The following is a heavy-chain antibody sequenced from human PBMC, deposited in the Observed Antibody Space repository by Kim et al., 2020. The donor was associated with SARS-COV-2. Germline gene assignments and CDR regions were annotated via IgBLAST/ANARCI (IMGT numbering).Heavy chain of an antibody. Sequence: SETLSLTCTVSGGSISSYYWSWIRQPPGKGLEWIGYIYYSGSTKYNPSLKSRVTISVDTSKNQFSLKLSSVTAADTAVYYCARHPGITIFGVIIIPAWFDPWGQGTRVTVSS. J-gene: IGHJ5*02. CDR3: ARHPGITIFGVIIIPAWFDP. D-gene: IGHD3-3*01. CDR2: IYYSGST. CDR1: GGSISSYY. V-gene: IGHV4-59*08.